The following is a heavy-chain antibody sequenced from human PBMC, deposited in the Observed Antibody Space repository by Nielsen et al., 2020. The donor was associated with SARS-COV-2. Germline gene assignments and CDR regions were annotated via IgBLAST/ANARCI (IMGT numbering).Heavy chain of an antibody. CDR3: ARDSMVRGVIDY. Sequence: GESLKISCAASGFTFSSYWMNWVRQAPGKGLEWVAVISYDGSNKYYADSVKGRFTISRDNSKNTLYLQMTSLRAEDTAVYYCARDSMVRGVIDYWGQGTLVTVSS. CDR1: GFTFSSYW. D-gene: IGHD3-10*01. V-gene: IGHV3-30-3*01. J-gene: IGHJ4*02. CDR2: ISYDGSNK.